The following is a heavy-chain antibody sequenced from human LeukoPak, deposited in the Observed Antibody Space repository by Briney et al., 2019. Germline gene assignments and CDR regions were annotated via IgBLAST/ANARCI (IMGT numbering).Heavy chain of an antibody. CDR3: ARHIGWRSIKKYWFDP. Sequence: SETLSLTCTVSGGSISRYYWSWIRQPPGKGLEWIGYIYSSGSTNYNPSLKSRVTISVDTSKNQFSLKLSSVTAADTAVYYCARHIGWRSIKKYWFDPWGQGTLVTVSS. J-gene: IGHJ5*02. D-gene: IGHD2-21*01. CDR1: GGSISRYY. V-gene: IGHV4-59*01. CDR2: IYSSGST.